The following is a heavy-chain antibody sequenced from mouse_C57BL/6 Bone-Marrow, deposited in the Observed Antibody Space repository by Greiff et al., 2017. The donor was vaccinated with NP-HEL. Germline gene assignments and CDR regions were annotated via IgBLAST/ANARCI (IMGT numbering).Heavy chain of an antibody. Sequence: EVKVEESGPGMVKPSQSLSLTCTVTGYSITSGYDWHLLRHFPGNILEWMGYISYSGSSNYNPSLTSRNSITHDTSKTHFFLKLNSVTTEETATYYCESAAVLRSNYYAMDYWGQGTSVTVSS. D-gene: IGHD1-1*01. CDR2: ISYSGSS. CDR3: ESAAVLRSNYYAMDY. J-gene: IGHJ4*01. CDR1: GYSITSGYD. V-gene: IGHV3-1*01.